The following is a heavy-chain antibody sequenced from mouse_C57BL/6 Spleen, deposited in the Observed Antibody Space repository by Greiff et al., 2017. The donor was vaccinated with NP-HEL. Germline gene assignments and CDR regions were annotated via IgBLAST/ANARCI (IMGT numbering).Heavy chain of an antibody. CDR1: GYTFTSYW. CDR2: IHPNSGST. CDR3: ARSTAQATPLGY. V-gene: IGHV1-64*01. D-gene: IGHD3-2*02. J-gene: IGHJ2*01. Sequence: QVQLQQPGAELVKPGASVKLSCKASGYTFTSYWMHWVKQRPGQGLEWIGMIHPNSGSTNYNEKFKSKATLTVDKSSSTAYMQLSSLTSEDSAVYYCARSTAQATPLGYWGQGTTLTVSP.